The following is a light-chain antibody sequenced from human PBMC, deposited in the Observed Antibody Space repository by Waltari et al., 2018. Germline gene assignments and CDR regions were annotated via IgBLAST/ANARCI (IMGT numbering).Light chain of an antibody. CDR3: QESYSNPWT. CDR1: QNINIY. V-gene: IGKV1-39*01. J-gene: IGKJ1*01. Sequence: TQSPSSLSASVGDRVTITCRTSQNINIYLNWYQHKVGKAPKLLIYAASNLQSGIPSKFSGTGSGTDFTLTISSLQPEDVATYYCQESYSNPWTFGQGTKVEIK. CDR2: AAS.